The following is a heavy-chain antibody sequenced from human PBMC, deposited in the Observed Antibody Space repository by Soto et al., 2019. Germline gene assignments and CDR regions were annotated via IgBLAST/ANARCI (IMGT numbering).Heavy chain of an antibody. Sequence: QITLEESGPTLLKPTQTLTLTCTFSAFSLSTNGVGVGWIRQPPGKPLEWLAVIYWNEDKRYSRSLKSRLSITKDTSKNQVVLTRTTMDPVDTAPYYCVHTVMVHTITGGHYFHCWGPGILVTCSS. V-gene: IGHV2-5*01. J-gene: IGHJ4*02. D-gene: IGHD2-8*01. CDR3: VHTVMVHTITGGHYFHC. CDR1: AFSLSTNGVG. CDR2: IYWNEDK.